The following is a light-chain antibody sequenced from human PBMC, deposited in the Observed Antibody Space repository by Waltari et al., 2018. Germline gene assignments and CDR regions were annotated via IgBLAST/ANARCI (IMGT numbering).Light chain of an antibody. V-gene: IGKV3-11*01. CDR3: QQRYNWPLT. CDR2: DAS. Sequence: SXAXLXXSPXEXXTLACRASESVHSYLAWYQQQPGQAPRLVISDASNRAAGIPARFSGTGSGTDFTLTISNLEPEDFAVYYCQQRYNWPLTFGGGTKVEIK. J-gene: IGKJ4*01. CDR1: ESVHSY.